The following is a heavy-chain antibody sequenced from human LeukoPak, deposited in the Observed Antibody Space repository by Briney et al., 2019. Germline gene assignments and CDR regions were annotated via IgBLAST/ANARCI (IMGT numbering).Heavy chain of an antibody. D-gene: IGHD3-16*01. CDR2: VYHSGSA. Sequence: SETLSLTCGVYDGSLIGDYWSWIRQSPGMGLEWIGQVYHSGSANYNPSLRSRVTISIDTSKKQFSLKLNSVTATDTAVYYCARHGGFYFDSWGQGTLVTVSS. CDR3: ARHGGFYFDS. J-gene: IGHJ4*02. V-gene: IGHV4-34*01. CDR1: DGSLIGDY.